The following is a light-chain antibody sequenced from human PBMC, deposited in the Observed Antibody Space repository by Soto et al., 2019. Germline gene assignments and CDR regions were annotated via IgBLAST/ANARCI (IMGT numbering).Light chain of an antibody. Sequence: EIVLTQSPAALSLSPGEGATLSCRASQSIRKFLAWYQHTPGQGPRLLIYDTSIRATDVPARFSGSGSATDFTLTISSLEPEEFAVYYCQQHSDGITFGHGTKVEVK. CDR1: QSIRKF. CDR3: QQHSDGIT. CDR2: DTS. J-gene: IGKJ3*01. V-gene: IGKV3-11*01.